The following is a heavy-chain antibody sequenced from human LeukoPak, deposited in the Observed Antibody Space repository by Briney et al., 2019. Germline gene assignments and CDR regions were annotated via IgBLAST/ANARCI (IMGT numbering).Heavy chain of an antibody. V-gene: IGHV1-69*06. D-gene: IGHD3-3*01. Sequence: GASVKVSCKASGGTFSSYAISWVRQAPGQGLEWMGRIIPIFGTANYAQKFQGRVTITADKSTSTAYMELSSLRSEDTAVYYCARGWLRFLEWLSSGDYYYMDVWGKGTTVTVSS. CDR3: ARGWLRFLEWLSSGDYYYMDV. CDR1: GGTFSSYA. J-gene: IGHJ6*03. CDR2: IIPIFGTA.